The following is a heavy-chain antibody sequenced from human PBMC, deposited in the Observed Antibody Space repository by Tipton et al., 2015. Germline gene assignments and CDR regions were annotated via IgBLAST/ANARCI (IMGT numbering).Heavy chain of an antibody. V-gene: IGHV4-38-2*02. CDR1: ADSTDSITSYY. Sequence: TLSLTCNVSADSTDSITSYYWSWIRQSPGKGLEWIGYISHSGNTYYNPSLKSRVTMSRDTSKNQFSLKLTSVTAADTAVYYCARDLEHGMDVWGQGTTVTVSS. D-gene: IGHD5-24*01. CDR3: ARDLEHGMDV. J-gene: IGHJ6*02. CDR2: ISHSGNT.